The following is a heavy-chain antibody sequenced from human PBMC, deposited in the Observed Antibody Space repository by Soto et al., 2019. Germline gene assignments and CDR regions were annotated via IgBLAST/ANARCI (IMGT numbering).Heavy chain of an antibody. CDR1: GCSISSDNW. D-gene: IGHD3-16*01. J-gene: IGHJ3*01. CDR3: ASGKDCLWGRYDDGFDV. CDR2: IHHSGTV. Sequence: QVQLQESGPGLVEPSGTLSLTCGVSGCSISSDNWWCWVRPPPGKGLEWVGEIHHSGTVAHSRSLKGRVSFSVDKANNQDALKLSSLTAADTAVYYCASGKDCLWGRYDDGFDVWGQGTMVIVSS. V-gene: IGHV4-4*02.